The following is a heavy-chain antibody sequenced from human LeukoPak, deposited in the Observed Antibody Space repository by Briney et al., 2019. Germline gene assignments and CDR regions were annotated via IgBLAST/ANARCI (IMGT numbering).Heavy chain of an antibody. CDR2: INPSGCST. V-gene: IGHV1-46*01. CDR1: GYTFTSYY. J-gene: IGHJ4*02. D-gene: IGHD5-18*01. Sequence: GASVKVSCKASGYTFTSYYMHWVRQAPGQGLEWMGIINPSGCSTSYAQKFQGRVTMTRDTSTSTVYMELSSLRSEDTAVYYCARVPFSPRGYSYGYDYWGQGTLVTVSS. CDR3: ARVPFSPRGYSYGYDY.